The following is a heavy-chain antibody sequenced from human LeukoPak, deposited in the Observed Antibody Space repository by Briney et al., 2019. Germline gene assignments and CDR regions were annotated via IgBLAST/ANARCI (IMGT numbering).Heavy chain of an antibody. CDR3: ARGVSYYDSSGYYNEYFQH. J-gene: IGHJ1*01. CDR2: IYYSGST. D-gene: IGHD3-22*01. CDR1: GGSISSYY. V-gene: IGHV4-59*08. Sequence: SETLSLTCTVSGGSISSYYWSRIRQPPGKGLEWIGYIYYSGSTNYNPSLKSRVTISVDTSKNQFSLKLSSVTAADTAVYYCARGVSYYDSSGYYNEYFQHWGQGTLVTVSS.